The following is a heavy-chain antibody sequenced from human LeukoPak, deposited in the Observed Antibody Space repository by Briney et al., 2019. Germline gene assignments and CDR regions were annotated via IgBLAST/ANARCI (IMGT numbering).Heavy chain of an antibody. J-gene: IGHJ4*02. D-gene: IGHD2-2*01. V-gene: IGHV4-34*01. CDR2: INHSGST. CDR1: GGSFSGYY. CDR3: ARGVVCSSTSCRFDY. Sequence: SETLSLTCAVYGGSFSGYYWSWIRQPPGKGLEWIGEINHSGSTNYNPSLKSRVTISVDTSMNQFSLKLSSVTAADTAVYYCARGVVCSSTSCRFDYWGQGTLVTVSS.